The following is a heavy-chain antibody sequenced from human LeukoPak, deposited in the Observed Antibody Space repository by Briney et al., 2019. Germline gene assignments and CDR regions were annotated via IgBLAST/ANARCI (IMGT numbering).Heavy chain of an antibody. CDR2: INHSGST. CDR3: ARGPTTHYNFLTGYYYFDY. CDR1: GGSFSGYY. J-gene: IGHJ4*02. D-gene: IGHD3-9*01. V-gene: IGHV4-34*01. Sequence: SETLSLTCAVYGGSFSGYYWTWIRQPPGKGLEWIGEINHSGSTNYNPSLKSRVTKSIDTSKNHFSLRLSSVTAADTAVYYCARGPTTHYNFLTGYYYFDYWGQGTLVTVSS.